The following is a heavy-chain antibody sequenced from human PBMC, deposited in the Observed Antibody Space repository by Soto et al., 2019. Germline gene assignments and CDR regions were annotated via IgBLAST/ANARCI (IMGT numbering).Heavy chain of an antibody. V-gene: IGHV1-18*01. J-gene: IGHJ4*02. CDR2: ISAYNGNT. Sequence: ASVKVSFKASGYTFTSYGISWVRQAPGQGLEWMGWISAYNGNTNYAQKLQGRVTMTTDTSTSTAYMELRSLRSDDTAVYYCARGKNYYDSSGYYDYWGQGTLVTVSS. CDR3: ARGKNYYDSSGYYDY. CDR1: GYTFTSYG. D-gene: IGHD3-22*01.